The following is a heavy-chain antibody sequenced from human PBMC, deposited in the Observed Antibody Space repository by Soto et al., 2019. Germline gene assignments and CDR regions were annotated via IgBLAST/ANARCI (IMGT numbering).Heavy chain of an antibody. CDR1: GGSISSGGYY. J-gene: IGHJ5*02. CDR2: IYYSGST. Sequence: TLSLTCTVSGGSISSGGYYWSWIRQHPGKGLEWIGYIYYSGSTYYNPSLKSRVTISVDTSKNQFSLKLSSVTAADTAVYYCARERYYDSSGYYPDNWFDPWGQGTLVTVSS. CDR3: ARERYYDSSGYYPDNWFDP. V-gene: IGHV4-31*03. D-gene: IGHD3-22*01.